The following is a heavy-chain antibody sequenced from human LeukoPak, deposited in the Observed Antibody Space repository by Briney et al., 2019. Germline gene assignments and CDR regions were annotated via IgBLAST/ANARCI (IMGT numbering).Heavy chain of an antibody. D-gene: IGHD2-2*01. CDR1: GYSISSGYY. V-gene: IGHV4-38-2*02. Sequence: SETLSLTCTVSGYSISSGYYWGWIRQPPGKGLEWIGSIYHSGSTYYNPSLKSRVTISVDTSKNQFSLKLSSVTAADTAVYYCARVVVPAAISFFDYWGQGTLVTVSS. CDR3: ARVVVPAAISFFDY. J-gene: IGHJ4*02. CDR2: IYHSGST.